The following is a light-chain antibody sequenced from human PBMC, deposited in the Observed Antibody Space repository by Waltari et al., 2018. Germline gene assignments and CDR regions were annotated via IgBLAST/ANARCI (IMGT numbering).Light chain of an antibody. CDR3: YSATDNNRDIL. CDR1: VLAKTKD. J-gene: IGLJ2*01. CDR2: QDI. Sequence: SYELTQPSSVSVSPGQTARRTCSGDVLAKTKDARWFQQKPGQAPVVVIYQDIELPSGIPERFSGSSSGTTVTLTISGAPVEDEADYYCYSATDNNRDILFGGGTKLTVL. V-gene: IGLV3-27*01.